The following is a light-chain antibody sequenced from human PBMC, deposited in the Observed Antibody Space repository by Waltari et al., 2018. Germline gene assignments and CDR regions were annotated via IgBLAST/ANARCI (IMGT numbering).Light chain of an antibody. CDR3: LQYSSSPLT. Sequence: DIQMTQSPSSLSASVGDPVTITCRAIQSISSWLDWYQQKPGKAPKLLIYKASSLQSVVPSRFSGSGSGTEFTLTISSLQPEDFATYYCLQYSSSPLTFGGGTKVEIK. V-gene: IGKV1-12*01. CDR1: QSISSW. J-gene: IGKJ4*01. CDR2: KAS.